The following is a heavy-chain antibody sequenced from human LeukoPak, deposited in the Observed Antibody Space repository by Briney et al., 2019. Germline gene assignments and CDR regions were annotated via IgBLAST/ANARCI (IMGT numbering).Heavy chain of an antibody. Sequence: GGSLRLSCAASGFTFSSYSMNWVRQAPGKGLEWVALISYEGSTEYYADSVKGRFTISRDNSKNTLNLQMNSLRAGDTAVYYCARGSSKSQYSSGRYYDYWGQGTLVTVSS. CDR1: GFTFSSYS. J-gene: IGHJ4*02. CDR2: ISYEGSTE. V-gene: IGHV3-30*03. CDR3: ARGSSKSQYSSGRYYDY. D-gene: IGHD6-19*01.